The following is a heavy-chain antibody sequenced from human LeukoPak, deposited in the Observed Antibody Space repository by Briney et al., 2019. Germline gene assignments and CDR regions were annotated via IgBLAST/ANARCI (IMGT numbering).Heavy chain of an antibody. D-gene: IGHD6-6*01. Sequence: PGGSLRLSCAASGFTFSSYAMSWVRQAPGKGLEWVPAISGSGGSTYYADSVKGRFTISRDNSKNTLYLQMNSLRAEDTAVYYCAKDGSSSSSPYYFDYWGQGTLVTVSS. CDR3: AKDGSSSSSPYYFDY. CDR2: ISGSGGST. J-gene: IGHJ4*02. V-gene: IGHV3-23*01. CDR1: GFTFSSYA.